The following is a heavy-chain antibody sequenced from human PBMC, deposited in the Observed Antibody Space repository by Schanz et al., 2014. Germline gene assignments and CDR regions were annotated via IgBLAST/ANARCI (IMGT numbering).Heavy chain of an antibody. CDR3: ARDGYRNGRPFDH. CDR1: GFTFSTYW. J-gene: IGHJ4*02. V-gene: IGHV3-11*06. CDR2: ISHNSHYT. Sequence: VQLVESGGGLVQPGGSLRLSCAASGFTFSTYWMSWVRQAPGKGLEWVSYISHNSHYTNYADSVKGRFTISRDTAENSVYLQMNSLRAEDTAVYYCARDGYRNGRPFDHWGQGTRVTVS. D-gene: IGHD5-18*01.